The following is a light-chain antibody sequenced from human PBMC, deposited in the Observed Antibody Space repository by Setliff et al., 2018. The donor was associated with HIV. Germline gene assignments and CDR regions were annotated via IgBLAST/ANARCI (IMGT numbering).Light chain of an antibody. CDR3: QVWDSSSDHDV. CDR2: YDS. CDR1: NIEGQS. Sequence: SYELTQPPSVSVAPGKTARITCGGNNIEGQSVHWYQQKPGQAPVLVIYYDSDRHSGIPERFSGSKSGNTATLTISRVEAGDEADYYCQVWDSSSDHDVFGTGTKGTVL. V-gene: IGLV3-21*04. J-gene: IGLJ1*01.